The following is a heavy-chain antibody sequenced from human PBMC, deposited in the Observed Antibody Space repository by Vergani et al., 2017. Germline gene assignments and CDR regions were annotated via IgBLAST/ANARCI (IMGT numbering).Heavy chain of an antibody. D-gene: IGHD6-13*01. CDR2: IRYDGSNK. CDR3: ATDRGYCSSWYGYNWFDP. CDR1: GFTFSRYG. Sequence: QVQLVESGGGVVQPGGSLRLSCAASGFTFSRYGMHWVRQAPVKGLEWLAVIRYDGSNKYYADSVKGRFTISGDNSKNTLHLQMNSLRAEDTAVYYCATDRGYCSSWYGYNWFDPWGQGTLVTVSS. V-gene: IGHV3-30*02. J-gene: IGHJ5*02.